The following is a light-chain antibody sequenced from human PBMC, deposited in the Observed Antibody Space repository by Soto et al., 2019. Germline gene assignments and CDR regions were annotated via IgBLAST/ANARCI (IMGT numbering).Light chain of an antibody. CDR1: SSDVGGYNF. J-gene: IGLJ1*01. CDR3: NSYTTSSTLV. Sequence: QSALTQPASVSGSPGQSITISCTGTSSDVGGYNFVSWYQQHPGKAPKLMIYEVTSRPSGVSNRFSGSKSGNTASLTISGLQAEDEADYYCNSYTTSSTLVFGTGTKVTAL. CDR2: EVT. V-gene: IGLV2-14*03.